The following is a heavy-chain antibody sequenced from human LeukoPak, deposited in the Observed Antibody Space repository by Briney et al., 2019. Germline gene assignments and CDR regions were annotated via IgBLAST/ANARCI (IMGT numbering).Heavy chain of an antibody. CDR2: IKQDGSAK. CDR1: GFTFSDYW. CDR3: ALKVGDY. V-gene: IGHV3-7*03. Sequence: PGGSLRLSCEASGFTFSDYWMSWVRQAPGKGLEWVANIKQDGSAKYYVDSVKGRFTISRDNAKNLLYLQMNSLRAEDTAVYYCALKVGDYWGQGTLITVSS. J-gene: IGHJ4*02. D-gene: IGHD3-10*01.